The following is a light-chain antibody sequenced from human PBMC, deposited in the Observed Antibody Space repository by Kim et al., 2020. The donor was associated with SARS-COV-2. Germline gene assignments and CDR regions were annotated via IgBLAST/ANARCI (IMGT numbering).Light chain of an antibody. V-gene: IGKV3-20*01. CDR2: GAS. CDR3: QQYGSSPYT. J-gene: IGKJ2*01. Sequence: LSPGETATLSCRASQTIRSNFLALYKQKHGQAPRLLICGASSRAAGVPDRFSGSESGADFSLTISRLEAEDFAVYYCQQYGSSPYTFGQGTKLEI. CDR1: QTIRSNF.